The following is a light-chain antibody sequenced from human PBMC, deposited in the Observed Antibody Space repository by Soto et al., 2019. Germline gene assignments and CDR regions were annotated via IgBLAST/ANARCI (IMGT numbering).Light chain of an antibody. Sequence: DIRMSHSPSTLSGSVGDRVTITCRSSQRIIMWLAWYHQKPGKAPKLLIYKASNLKSGVPSRFSGSGSGTEFTLTISSLQPDDFATYYCQHYNSYSQAFGQGTKVDIK. J-gene: IGKJ1*01. CDR3: QHYNSYSQA. V-gene: IGKV1-5*03. CDR1: QRIIMW. CDR2: KAS.